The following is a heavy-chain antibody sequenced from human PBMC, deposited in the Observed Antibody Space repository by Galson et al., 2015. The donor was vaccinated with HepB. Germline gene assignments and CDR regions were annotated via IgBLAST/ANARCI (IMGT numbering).Heavy chain of an antibody. V-gene: IGHV3-30-3*01. CDR2: MAYNGVIK. J-gene: IGHJ6*02. CDR1: GFTLKNHS. Sequence: SLRLSCAASGFTLKNHSMHWVRQAPGNGLEWISMMAYNGVIKYFADSLKGRFTISRDNSKNILYLLMNSLRTEDTAVYYCARGTTDSDFGYYYHLDVWGPGTTVTVSS. D-gene: IGHD4/OR15-4a*01. CDR3: ARGTTDSDFGYYYHLDV.